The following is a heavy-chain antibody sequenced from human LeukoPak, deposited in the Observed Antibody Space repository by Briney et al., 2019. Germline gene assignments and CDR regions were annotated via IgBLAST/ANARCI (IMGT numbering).Heavy chain of an antibody. CDR1: GGTFSSYA. CDR3: ASSFSSGWYSSGGIDY. J-gene: IGHJ4*02. D-gene: IGHD6-19*01. Sequence: ASVKVSCKASGGTFSSYAISLVRQAPGQGLKWMGRIIPIFGTANYAQKFQGRVTITTDESTSTAYMELSSLRSEDTAVYYCASSFSSGWYSSGGIDYWGQGTLVTVSS. V-gene: IGHV1-69*05. CDR2: IIPIFGTA.